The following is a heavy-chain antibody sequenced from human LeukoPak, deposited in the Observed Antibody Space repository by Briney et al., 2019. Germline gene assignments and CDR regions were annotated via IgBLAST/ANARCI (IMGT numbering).Heavy chain of an antibody. J-gene: IGHJ4*02. CDR3: ARRVPSGSGSYDFDY. V-gene: IGHV4-39*01. D-gene: IGHD3-10*01. CDR1: GGSISSDSYY. CDR2: INYSGTT. Sequence: SETLSLTCTVSGGSISSDSYYWGWIRQPPGKGLEWIVSINYSGTTYYNPSLKSRVTISVDTSKNQFSLKVSSVTAADTAVYYCARRVPSGSGSYDFDYWGQGTLVTVSS.